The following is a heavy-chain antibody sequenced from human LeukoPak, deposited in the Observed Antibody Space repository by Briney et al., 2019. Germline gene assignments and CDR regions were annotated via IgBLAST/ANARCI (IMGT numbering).Heavy chain of an antibody. Sequence: SETLSLTCTVSGGSISSYYWSWIRQPPGKGLEWFGYIQDSGTTNYNPSLKSRVTISVDASKNQFSLKLSSVTAADTAVYYCARKMFYYDSSGYPRYYYYYYMDVWGKGTTVTVSS. J-gene: IGHJ6*03. CDR3: ARKMFYYDSSGYPRYYYYYYMDV. CDR1: GGSISSYY. CDR2: IQDSGTT. V-gene: IGHV4-59*12. D-gene: IGHD3-22*01.